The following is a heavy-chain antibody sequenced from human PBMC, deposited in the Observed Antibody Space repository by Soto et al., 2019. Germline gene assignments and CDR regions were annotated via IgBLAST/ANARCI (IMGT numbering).Heavy chain of an antibody. J-gene: IGHJ6*02. D-gene: IGHD2-8*01. Sequence: QVQLEQSGAEVKKPGSSVKVSCKASGGTFRTAAISWVRQAPGQGLEWMGGIMPVFRTPDYAQKFQGRVTITADESTNPAYMELSGLRSYDTAVYYCARDNDRPQLGGNYYYILDVWGQGTTITVSS. CDR3: ARDNDRPQLGGNYYYILDV. CDR1: GGTFRTAA. CDR2: IMPVFRTP. V-gene: IGHV1-69*12.